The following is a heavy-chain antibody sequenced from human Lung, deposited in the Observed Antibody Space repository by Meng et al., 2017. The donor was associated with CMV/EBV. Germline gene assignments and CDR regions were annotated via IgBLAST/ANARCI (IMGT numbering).Heavy chain of an antibody. Sequence: QVQLGGSGGGVVQPGRSWRLSCAASGFTFSSYAMHWVRQAPGKGLEWVAVISYDGSNKYYADSVKGRFTISRDNSKNTLYLQMNSLGAEDTAVYYCASQRGDYWGQGTLVTVFS. CDR3: ASQRGDY. CDR1: GFTFSSYA. J-gene: IGHJ4*02. V-gene: IGHV3-30-3*01. D-gene: IGHD3-10*01. CDR2: ISYDGSNK.